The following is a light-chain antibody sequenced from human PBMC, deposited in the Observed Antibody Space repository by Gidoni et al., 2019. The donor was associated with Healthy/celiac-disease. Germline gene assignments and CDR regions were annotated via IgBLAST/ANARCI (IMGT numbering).Light chain of an antibody. V-gene: IGKV1-39*01. Sequence: DIQMTQSPSSLSASVGDRVTITCRASQIISSNLNWYQQKPGKAPKPLIYAAASLQSGVPSRFSGSGSWTDFTLTISSLQPEDFATDYCQQSYNTPLGSFGQGTKLEIK. J-gene: IGKJ2*04. CDR1: QIISSN. CDR2: AAA. CDR3: QQSYNTPLGS.